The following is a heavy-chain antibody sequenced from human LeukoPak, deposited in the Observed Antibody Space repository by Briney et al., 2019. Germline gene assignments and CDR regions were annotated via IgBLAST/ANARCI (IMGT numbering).Heavy chain of an antibody. V-gene: IGHV3-7*03. Sequence: SGGSLRLSCAASGFAFSSYSMNWVRQAPGKGLERVADINGDGSHSYCVDSVKGRFTLSRDNAKNSLFLQMNSLRAEDTAVYYCAREVISIPSYFDSWGQGTLVTVSS. CDR2: INGDGSHS. CDR3: AREVISIPSYFDS. J-gene: IGHJ4*02. CDR1: GFAFSSYS. D-gene: IGHD2-21*01.